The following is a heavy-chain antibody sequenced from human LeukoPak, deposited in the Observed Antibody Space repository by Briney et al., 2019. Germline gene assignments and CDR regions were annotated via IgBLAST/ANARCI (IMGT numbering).Heavy chain of an antibody. V-gene: IGHV4-31*03. Sequence: SQTLSLTCTVSGGSISSGGYYWSWIRQHPGKGLEWIGYIYYSGSTYYNPSLKSRVTISVDTSKNQFSLKLSSVTAADTAVYYCARNYYGSGSYSEGGLGYYYYYMDVWGKGTTVTVSS. CDR3: ARNYYGSGSYSEGGLGYYYYYMDV. CDR1: GGSISSGGYY. J-gene: IGHJ6*03. CDR2: IYYSGST. D-gene: IGHD3-10*01.